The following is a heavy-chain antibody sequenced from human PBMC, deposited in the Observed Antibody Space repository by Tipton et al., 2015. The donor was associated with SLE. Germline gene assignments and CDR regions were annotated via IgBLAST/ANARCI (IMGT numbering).Heavy chain of an antibody. CDR3: SKDPGEQWLVGYFQH. CDR2: IRYDGNNK. D-gene: IGHD6-19*01. Sequence: SLRLSCAASGFTLSAYAMHWVRQAPGKGLEWVAFIRYDGNNKFYADSVKGRFTISRDNSKNTLYLQMNSLRVEDTAVYYCSKDPGEQWLVGYFQHWGQGTLVTVSS. J-gene: IGHJ1*01. V-gene: IGHV3-30*02. CDR1: GFTLSAYA.